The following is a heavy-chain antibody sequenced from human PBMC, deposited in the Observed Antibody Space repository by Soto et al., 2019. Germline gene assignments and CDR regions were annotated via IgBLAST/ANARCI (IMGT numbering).Heavy chain of an antibody. V-gene: IGHV3-30-3*01. D-gene: IGHD5-18*01. CDR1: GFTFSSYA. J-gene: IGHJ4*02. Sequence: QVQLVESGGGVVQPGRSLRLSCAASGFTFSSYAMHWVRQAPGKGLEWVAVISYDGSNKYYADSVKGRFTISRDNSKNTLYLQMNSLRAEDTAVYYCARGYSYCYVGHEGIFDYWGQGTLVTVSS. CDR3: ARGYSYCYVGHEGIFDY. CDR2: ISYDGSNK.